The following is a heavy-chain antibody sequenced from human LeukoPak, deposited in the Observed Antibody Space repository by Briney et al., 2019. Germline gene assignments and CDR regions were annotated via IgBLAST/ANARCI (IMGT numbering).Heavy chain of an antibody. Sequence: SETLSLTCTVSGGSFSGYYWSWIRQPPGKGLEWIGEINHSGSTNYNPSLKSRVTISVDTSKNQVSLRLSSVTAADTAVYYCARCRDEFGDYGFDFWGQGALVTVSS. CDR1: GGSFSGYY. CDR3: ARCRDEFGDYGFDF. CDR2: INHSGST. D-gene: IGHD4-17*01. V-gene: IGHV4-34*01. J-gene: IGHJ4*02.